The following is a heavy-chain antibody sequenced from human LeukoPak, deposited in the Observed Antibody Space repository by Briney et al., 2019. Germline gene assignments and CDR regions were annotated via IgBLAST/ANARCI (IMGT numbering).Heavy chain of an antibody. CDR2: FYLTRST. Sequence: SETLSLTCTVSGGSISSGGYYWSWIRQPPGKALEWIGHFYLTRSTYYNPSLKSRVTISVDRSKNLFSLMLTSVTAADSAVYYCARGHMGEYFRHWGQGILVTVSS. CDR3: ARGHMGEYFRH. CDR1: GGSISSGGYY. V-gene: IGHV4-30-2*01. J-gene: IGHJ1*01. D-gene: IGHD3-16*01.